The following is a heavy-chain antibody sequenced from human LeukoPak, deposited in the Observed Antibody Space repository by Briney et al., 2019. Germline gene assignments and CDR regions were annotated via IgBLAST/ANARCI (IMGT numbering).Heavy chain of an antibody. CDR2: IYHSGST. V-gene: IGHV4-4*02. D-gene: IGHD2-2*01. CDR1: GGSISSSNW. J-gene: IGHJ5*02. Sequence: SETLSLTCAVSGGSISSSNWWSWVRQPPGKGLGWIGEIYHSGSTNYNPSLKSRVTISVDKSKNQFSLKLSSVTAADTAVYYCARGRTRLGYCSSTSCSKDWFDPWGQGTLVTVSS. CDR3: ARGRTRLGYCSSTSCSKDWFDP.